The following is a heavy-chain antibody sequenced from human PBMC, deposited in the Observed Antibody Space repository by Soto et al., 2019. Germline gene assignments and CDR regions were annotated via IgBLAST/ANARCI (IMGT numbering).Heavy chain of an antibody. CDR1: GGSISSGGYS. Sequence: SETLSLTCAVSGGSISSGGYSWSWIRQPPGKGLEWIGYIYHSGSSYYNPSLKSRVTISVDRSKNQFSLKLSSVTAADTAVYYCARGGAGRWLQLKEISDLVGDPNYFDYWGQGTLVTVSS. D-gene: IGHD5-12*01. CDR3: ARGGAGRWLQLKEISDLVGDPNYFDY. V-gene: IGHV4-30-2*01. J-gene: IGHJ4*02. CDR2: IYHSGSS.